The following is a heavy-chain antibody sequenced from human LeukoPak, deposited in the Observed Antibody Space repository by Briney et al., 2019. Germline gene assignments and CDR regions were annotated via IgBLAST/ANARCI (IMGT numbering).Heavy chain of an antibody. Sequence: SETLSLTCTVSGGSISSYYWSWIRQPPGKGLEWIGYIYYSGSTNYNPSLKSRVTISVDTSKNQFSLKLSSVTAADTAVYYCARSVGDFDWSYYYYGMDVWGQGTTVTDSS. V-gene: IGHV4-59*01. J-gene: IGHJ6*02. CDR2: IYYSGST. CDR1: GGSISSYY. CDR3: ARSVGDFDWSYYYYGMDV. D-gene: IGHD3-9*01.